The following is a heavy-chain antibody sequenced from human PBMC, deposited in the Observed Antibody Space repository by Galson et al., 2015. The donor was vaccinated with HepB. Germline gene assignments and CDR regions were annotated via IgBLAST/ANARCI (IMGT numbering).Heavy chain of an antibody. CDR3: ARAVGYCSSTSCSYGYARPVGAFDI. J-gene: IGHJ3*02. D-gene: IGHD2-2*01. Sequence: SLRLSCAASGFTFSSYAMHWVRQAPGKGLEWVAVISYDGSNKYYADSVKGRFTISRDNSKNTLYLQMNSLRAEDTAVYYCARAVGYCSSTSCSYGYARPVGAFDIWGQGTMVTVSS. CDR1: GFTFSSYA. CDR2: ISYDGSNK. V-gene: IGHV3-30-3*01.